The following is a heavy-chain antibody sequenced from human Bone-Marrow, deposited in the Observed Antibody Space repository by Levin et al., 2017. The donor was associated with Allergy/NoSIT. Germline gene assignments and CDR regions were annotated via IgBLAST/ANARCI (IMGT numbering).Heavy chain of an antibody. Sequence: LSLTCAASGFTFEDYAMSWVRQAPGKGLEWVSYINWNGGSTGYSDSVKGRFTISRDNAKNTLYLQMNSLRVEDTALYYCTRVPTYCGGGSCYRDAFDIWGQGTMVTVSS. CDR2: INWNGGST. J-gene: IGHJ3*02. CDR1: GFTFEDYA. V-gene: IGHV3-20*04. CDR3: TRVPTYCGGGSCYRDAFDI. D-gene: IGHD2-15*01.